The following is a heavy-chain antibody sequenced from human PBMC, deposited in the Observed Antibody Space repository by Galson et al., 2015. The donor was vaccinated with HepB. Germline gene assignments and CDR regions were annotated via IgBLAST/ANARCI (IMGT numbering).Heavy chain of an antibody. J-gene: IGHJ4*02. CDR1: GGSFSGFH. D-gene: IGHD3-3*01. Sequence: ETLSLTCAVYGGSFSGFHWNWIRQPPGKGLEWVGQINHGGRTDYNPSLKNRLTLSIDMSKSQFSLKLTSVSAADTAVYFCARGPLTTHYDFWSGFSSGTYYDLWGQGAQVTVSS. CDR2: INHGGRT. V-gene: IGHV4-34*01. CDR3: ARGPLTTHYDFWSGFSSGTYYDL.